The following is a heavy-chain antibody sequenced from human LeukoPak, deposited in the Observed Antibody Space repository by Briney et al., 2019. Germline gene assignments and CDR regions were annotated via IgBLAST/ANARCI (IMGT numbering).Heavy chain of an antibody. CDR2: IYYSGST. V-gene: IGHV4-59*12. CDR1: GGSISSYY. D-gene: IGHD2-2*01. J-gene: IGHJ5*02. CDR3: ARDDIVVVPAAILYNWFDP. Sequence: SETLSLTCTVSGGSISSYYWSWIRQPPGKGLEWIGYIYYSGSTYYNPSLKSRVTISVDTSKNQFSLKLSSVTAADTAVYYCARDDIVVVPAAILYNWFDPWGQGTLVTVSS.